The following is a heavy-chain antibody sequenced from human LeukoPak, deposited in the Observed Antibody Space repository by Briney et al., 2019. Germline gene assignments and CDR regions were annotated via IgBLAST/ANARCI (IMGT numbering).Heavy chain of an antibody. CDR2: IKGKPDGGTA. V-gene: IGHV3-15*05. D-gene: IGHD5-24*01. CDR3: STDRD. CDR1: GLTFANAR. Sequence: GGSLRLACAASGLTFANARMNWVRQAPGKGLEWVGRIKGKPDGGTADYAASVMARFIISRDDSKNTVYLQMNSLREEDSGLYFCSTDRDWGQGTLVAVSS. J-gene: IGHJ4*02.